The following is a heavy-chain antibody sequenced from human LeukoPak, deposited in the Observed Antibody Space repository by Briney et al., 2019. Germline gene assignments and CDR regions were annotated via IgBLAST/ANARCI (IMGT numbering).Heavy chain of an antibody. V-gene: IGHV3-30*03. D-gene: IGHD1-26*01. J-gene: IGHJ3*02. CDR3: ARPVGATTSNDAFDI. CDR1: GFTFSSYG. CDR2: ISYDGSNK. Sequence: GRSLRLSCAASGFTFSSYGMHWVRQAPGKGLEWVAVISYDGSNKYYADSVKGRFTISRDNSKNTLYLQMNSLRAEDTAVYYCARPVGATTSNDAFDIWGQGTMVTVSS.